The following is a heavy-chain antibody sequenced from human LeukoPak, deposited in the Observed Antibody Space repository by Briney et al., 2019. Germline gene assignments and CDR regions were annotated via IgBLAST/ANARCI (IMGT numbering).Heavy chain of an antibody. V-gene: IGHV4-31*03. CDR1: GGSISSGSFY. CDR3: ARSSSGYYYDYYYYGMDV. D-gene: IGHD3-22*01. CDR2: IYYSGST. J-gene: IGHJ6*02. Sequence: SETLSLTCTVSGGSISSGSFYWSWIRQHPGKGLEWIGYIYYSGSTYYNPSLKSRVTISVDTSKNQFSLKLSSVTAADTAVYYCARSSSGYYYDYYYYGMDVWGQGTTVTVSS.